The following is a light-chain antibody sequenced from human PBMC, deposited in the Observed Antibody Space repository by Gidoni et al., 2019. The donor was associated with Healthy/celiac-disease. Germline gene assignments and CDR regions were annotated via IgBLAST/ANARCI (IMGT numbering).Light chain of an antibody. CDR3: ETWDSNTPV. CDR1: SGHSSYI. J-gene: IGLJ7*01. V-gene: IGLV4-60*03. Sequence: QPVLTQSSSASASLGSSVKLTCTQSSGHSSYIIAWHQQQPGKAPRYLMKLEGSGSYNKGSGVPDRFSGSSSGADRYLTISNLQSEDEADYYCETWDSNTPVFGGGTQLTVL. CDR2: LEGSGSY.